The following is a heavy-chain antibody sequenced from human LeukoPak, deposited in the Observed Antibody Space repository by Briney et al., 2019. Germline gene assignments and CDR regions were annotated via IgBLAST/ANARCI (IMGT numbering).Heavy chain of an antibody. J-gene: IGHJ5*02. Sequence: KSGRSLRLSCAASGFTFSDYYMSWIRQAPGKGLEWVSYISGSSIYTDYADSVKGRFTISRDNAKNSLYLQMNSLRAEDSAVYYCARKDYSGNSEAIDRWGQGTLVTVSS. CDR2: ISGSSIYT. D-gene: IGHD4-23*01. V-gene: IGHV3-11*03. CDR3: ARKDYSGNSEAIDR. CDR1: GFTFSDYY.